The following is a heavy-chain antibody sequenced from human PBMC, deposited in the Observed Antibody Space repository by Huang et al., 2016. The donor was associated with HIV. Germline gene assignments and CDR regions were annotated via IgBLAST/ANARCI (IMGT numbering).Heavy chain of an antibody. CDR1: GGSFNNFG. D-gene: IGHD3-16*01. V-gene: IGHV1-69*13. Sequence: QVQLVQSGAEVRKPGSSVKVSCRASGGSFNNFGINWVRQAPGQGREWMCGISPRFGTRNDAQRFKDRVTITADETTGVVHLEVTSLRSDDTAVYFCAKRGGAWGSPYAFDLWGPGTMVTVSS. CDR3: AKRGGAWGSPYAFDL. CDR2: ISPRFGTR. J-gene: IGHJ3*01.